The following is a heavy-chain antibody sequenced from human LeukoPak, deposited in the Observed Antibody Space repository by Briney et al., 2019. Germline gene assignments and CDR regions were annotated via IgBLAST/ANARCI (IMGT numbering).Heavy chain of an antibody. CDR2: MNPTSGYT. D-gene: IGHD5-18*01. CDR3: ARMRGYSLGYWYLDV. Sequence: GASVTVSCKAAGYTFTSHDINWVRQAAGQGLEWMGWMNPTSGYTGYAQKFQGRITLSRNTSISTAYMELSSLRSDDTAVYYCARMRGYSLGYWYLDVWGRGTLVSVSS. J-gene: IGHJ2*01. CDR1: GYTFTSHD. V-gene: IGHV1-8*01.